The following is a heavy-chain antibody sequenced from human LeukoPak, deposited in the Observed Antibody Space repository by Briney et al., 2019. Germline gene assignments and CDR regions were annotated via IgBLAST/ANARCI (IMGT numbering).Heavy chain of an antibody. CDR3: ARCFVGSGCFDY. J-gene: IGHJ4*02. CDR2: ISSSSSYT. Sequence: GGSLRLSCAASGFTFSDYYMSWIRQAPGKGLEWVSYISSSSSYTNYADSVKGRFAISRDSAKNSLYLQMNSLRAEDTAVYYCARCFVGSGCFDYWGQGTLVTVSS. V-gene: IGHV3-11*03. D-gene: IGHD6-19*01. CDR1: GFTFSDYY.